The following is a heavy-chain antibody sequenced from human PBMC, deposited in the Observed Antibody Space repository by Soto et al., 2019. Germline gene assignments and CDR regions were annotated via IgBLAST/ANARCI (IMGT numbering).Heavy chain of an antibody. CDR2: TRNKANSYTT. CDR1: GFTFSDHY. Sequence: GGSLRLSCAASGFTFSDHYMDWVRQAPGKGPEWVGRTRNKANSYTTEYAASVKGRFTISRDDSKNSLYLQMNSLKTEDTAVYYCARGRAAAGLYYFDYWGQGTLVTVSS. D-gene: IGHD6-13*01. CDR3: ARGRAAAGLYYFDY. V-gene: IGHV3-72*01. J-gene: IGHJ4*02.